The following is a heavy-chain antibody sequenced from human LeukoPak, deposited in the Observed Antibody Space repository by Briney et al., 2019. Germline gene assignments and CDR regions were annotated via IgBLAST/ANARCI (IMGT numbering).Heavy chain of an antibody. CDR1: GTSISSSGYF. CDR3: AALDSSSGWFDP. CDR2: IHYGGST. J-gene: IGHJ5*02. Sequence: PSETLSLTCSVSGTSISSSGYFWGWIRPPPGKGLQWIGSIHYGGSTFYNPSLKSRVTISQDTSKDQFSLKLTSVTAADTAVYYCAALDSSSGWFDPWGRGILVTVSS. V-gene: IGHV4-39*01. D-gene: IGHD6-6*01.